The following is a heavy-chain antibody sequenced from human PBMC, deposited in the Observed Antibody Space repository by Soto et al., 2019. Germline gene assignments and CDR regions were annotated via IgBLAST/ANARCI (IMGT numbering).Heavy chain of an antibody. V-gene: IGHV3-23*01. CDR2: ISGSGGSP. D-gene: IGHD5-18*01. CDR3: AKGGIQLWYDYYYYYYMDV. Sequence: GGSLRLSCAASGFTFNSYTMAWVRQAPGKGLEWVSSISGSGGSPSYADSVQGRFTISRDNSRNTISLQMNSLRAEDTAVYYCAKGGIQLWYDYYYYYYMDVWGKGTTVTVSS. CDR1: GFTFNSYT. J-gene: IGHJ6*03.